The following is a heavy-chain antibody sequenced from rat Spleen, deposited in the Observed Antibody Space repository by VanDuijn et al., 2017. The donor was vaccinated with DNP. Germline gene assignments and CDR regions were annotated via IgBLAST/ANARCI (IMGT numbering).Heavy chain of an antibody. CDR3: AKNSGYYFDY. CDR1: GFTFSNYY. J-gene: IGHJ2*01. D-gene: IGHD4-3*01. V-gene: IGHV5-25*01. CDR2: ISTSGSRT. Sequence: EVQLVESGGGLVQPGRSLKLSCAASGFTFSNYYMAWVRQAPKKGLAWVATISTSGSRTYYPDSVKGRFTISRDNAKSSLYLQMNSLKSEDTATYYCAKNSGYYFDYWGQGVMVTVSS.